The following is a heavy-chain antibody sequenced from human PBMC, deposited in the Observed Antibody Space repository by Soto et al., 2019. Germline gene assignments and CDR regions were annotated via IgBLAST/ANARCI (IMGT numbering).Heavy chain of an antibody. J-gene: IGHJ3*02. Sequence: TLSLTCAVSGGSISSGGYSWIWIRQPPGKGLEWIGYIYHSGSTYYNPSLKSRVTISVDRSKNQFSLKLSSVTAADTAVYYCARRVWSGDAFDIWGQGTMVTVSS. V-gene: IGHV4-30-2*01. CDR1: GGSISSGGYS. CDR2: IYHSGST. D-gene: IGHD3-3*01. CDR3: ARRVWSGDAFDI.